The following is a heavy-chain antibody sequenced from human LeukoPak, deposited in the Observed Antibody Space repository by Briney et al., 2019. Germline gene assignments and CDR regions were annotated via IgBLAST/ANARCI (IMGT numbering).Heavy chain of an antibody. J-gene: IGHJ4*02. Sequence: GGSLRLSCAASGFTFSSYAMHWVRQAPGKGLERVSTITTSDGNTYYADSVKGRLTVSRDNSKNTLFLQMNSLRAEDTAVYYCAKDGGLWVSAHWGDSWGRGTLVTVSS. CDR3: AKDGGLWVSAHWGDS. D-gene: IGHD7-27*01. V-gene: IGHV3-23*01. CDR1: GFTFSSYA. CDR2: ITTSDGNT.